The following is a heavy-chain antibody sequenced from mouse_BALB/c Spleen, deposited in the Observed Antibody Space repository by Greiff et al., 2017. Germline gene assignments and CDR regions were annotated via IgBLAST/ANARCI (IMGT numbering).Heavy chain of an antibody. CDR1: GYTFTDYN. D-gene: IGHD2-1*01. V-gene: IGHV1S29*02. J-gene: IGHJ2*01. CDR2: IYPYNGGT. CDR3: ARLGGNYWGYYFDY. Sequence: EVKLLESGPELVKPGASVKISCKASGYTFTDYNMHWVKQSHGKSLEWIGYIYPYNGGTGYNQKFKSKATLTVDNSSSTAYMELRSLTSEDSAVYYCARLGGNYWGYYFDYWGQGTTLTVSS.